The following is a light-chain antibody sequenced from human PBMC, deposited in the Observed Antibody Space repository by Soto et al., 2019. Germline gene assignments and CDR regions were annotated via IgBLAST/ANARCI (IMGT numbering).Light chain of an antibody. CDR3: QQVHSFPLT. J-gene: IGKJ4*01. CDR1: QGINNW. Sequence: DIQMTQSPSSVSASVGDRVTITCRASQGINNWLAWYQQKPGKAPNLLIYAASTLESGVPSRFSGSGSGTDFTLTISNLQPEDFATYYCQQVHSFPLTFGGGTQVDIK. CDR2: AAS. V-gene: IGKV1D-12*01.